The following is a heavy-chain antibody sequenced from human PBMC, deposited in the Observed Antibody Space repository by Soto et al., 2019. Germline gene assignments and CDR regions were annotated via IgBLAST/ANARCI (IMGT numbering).Heavy chain of an antibody. J-gene: IGHJ4*02. CDR2: INQTGSEK. CDR3: ASRYLGHCVSSSCAATYGY. CDR1: GFFFSRFC. Sequence: GGSLSLSCTASGFFFSRFCWSWVRQPPGKGLEWVAYINQTGSEKYKLAPVRGRFTISRPTAKNSLYLQMNSMRAEDPAVYYCASRYLGHCVSSSCAATYGYWGEGGLVTVSP. V-gene: IGHV3-7*05. D-gene: IGHD2-15*01.